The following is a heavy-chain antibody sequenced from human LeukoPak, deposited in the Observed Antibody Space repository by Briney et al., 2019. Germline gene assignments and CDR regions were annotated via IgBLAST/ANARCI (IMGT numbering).Heavy chain of an antibody. J-gene: IGHJ4*02. CDR2: ISGSGGSP. V-gene: IGHV3-23*01. Sequence: GGSLRLSCAASGFIISSYAMNWVRQAPGKGLEWVSAISGSGGSPYYADSVKGRFTISRDNSKNTLFLQMNSLRAEDTAVYYCAKGYTVTTTLVDYWGQGTLVTVSS. CDR3: AKGYTVTTTLVDY. CDR1: GFIISSYA. D-gene: IGHD4-17*01.